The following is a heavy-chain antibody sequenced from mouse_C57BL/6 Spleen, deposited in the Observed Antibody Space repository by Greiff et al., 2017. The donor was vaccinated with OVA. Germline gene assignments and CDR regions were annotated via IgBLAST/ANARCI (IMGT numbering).Heavy chain of an antibody. Sequence: QVQLQQSGAELVRPGAPVKLSCKASGYTFTDYYINWVKQRPGQGLEWIARIYPGSGNTYYNEKFKGKATLTAEKSSSTAYMQLSSLTSEDSAVYFCARDYGRGAMDYWGQGTSVTVSS. CDR3: ARDYGRGAMDY. J-gene: IGHJ4*01. D-gene: IGHD1-1*01. CDR1: GYTFTDYY. V-gene: IGHV1-76*01. CDR2: IYPGSGNT.